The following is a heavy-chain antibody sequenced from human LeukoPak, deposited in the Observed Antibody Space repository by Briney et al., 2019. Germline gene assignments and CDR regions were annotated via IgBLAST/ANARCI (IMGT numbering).Heavy chain of an antibody. V-gene: IGHV3-9*01. CDR2: ISWNSISM. CDR3: AKDKGWSDSPIFDY. J-gene: IGHJ4*02. CDR1: GFTFDDYA. D-gene: IGHD3-22*01. Sequence: PGGSLRLSCAASGFTFDDYAMHWVRQAPGKGLEWVSGISWNSISMDYADSVKGRFTISRDNAKNSLYLQMNSLRAEDTALYYCAKDKGWSDSPIFDYWGQGTLVTVSS.